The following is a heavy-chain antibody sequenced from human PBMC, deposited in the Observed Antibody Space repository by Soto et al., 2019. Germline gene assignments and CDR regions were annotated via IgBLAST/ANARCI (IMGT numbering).Heavy chain of an antibody. Sequence: GGSLRHSCAASGFTFSSYAMSWVRQAPGKGLEWVSAISGSGGGTYYADSVKGRFTISRDNSKNTLYLQMNSLRAEDTAVYYCAKDLHSSGWYGEFDTWGQGTLVTVSS. J-gene: IGHJ5*02. CDR1: GFTFSSYA. V-gene: IGHV3-23*01. CDR3: AKDLHSSGWYGEFDT. CDR2: ISGSGGGT. D-gene: IGHD6-19*01.